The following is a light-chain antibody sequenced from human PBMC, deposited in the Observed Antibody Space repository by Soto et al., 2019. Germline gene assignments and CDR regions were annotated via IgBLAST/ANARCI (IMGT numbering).Light chain of an antibody. CDR2: AAS. CDR1: QGISRF. CDR3: QQHDSFPRS. V-gene: IGKV1-9*01. J-gene: IGKJ2*01. Sequence: DIQLTQSPSFLSASVGDRVTIACRASQGISRFLVGYQQKPGEAPKVLIYAASTLQSGVPSRFSCSGSGTEFTLTVSSLQPEDYATYYCQQHDSFPRSVGQGTKLEFK.